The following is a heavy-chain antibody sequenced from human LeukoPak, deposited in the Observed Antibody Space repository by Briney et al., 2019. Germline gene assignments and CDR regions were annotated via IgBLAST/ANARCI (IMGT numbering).Heavy chain of an antibody. J-gene: IGHJ4*02. CDR3: ARGRYYLDS. CDR2: FHSDGITT. V-gene: IGHV3-74*01. CDR1: GFIFSNYW. Sequence: PGGSLRLSCAASGFIFSNYWMHWVRQAPGKGLVWVSHFHSDGITTNYADSVKGRFTISRDNAKNMLYLQMNSLRAEDTAVYYCARGRYYLDSWGQGTLATVSS.